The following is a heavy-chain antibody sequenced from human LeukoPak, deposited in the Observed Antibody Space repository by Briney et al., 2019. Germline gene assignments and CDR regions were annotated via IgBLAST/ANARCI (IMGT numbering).Heavy chain of an antibody. Sequence: PSETLSLTCTVSGYSISSGHYWGWVRQPPGQGLEWIASIYLGETTYYKPSLKSRLTISVDTSKNQFSLKLSSVTAADTAVYYCARAGGDIVVVPAAWGAFYIWGQGTIVTVSS. V-gene: IGHV4-38-2*02. J-gene: IGHJ3*02. CDR1: GYSISSGHY. CDR3: ARAGGDIVVVPAAWGAFYI. CDR2: IYLGETT. D-gene: IGHD2-2*01.